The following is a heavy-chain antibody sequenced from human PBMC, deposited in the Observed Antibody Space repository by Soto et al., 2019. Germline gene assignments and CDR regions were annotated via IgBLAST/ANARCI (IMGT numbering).Heavy chain of an antibody. Sequence: SETLSLTCTVSGGSISSYYWSWIRQPPGKGLEWIGYIYYSGSTYYNPSLKSRVTISVDTSKNQFSLKLSSVTAADTAVYYCARGYYDILTGPGLGAFDIWGQGTMVTVSS. V-gene: IGHV4-59*12. CDR1: GGSISSYY. J-gene: IGHJ3*02. D-gene: IGHD3-9*01. CDR3: ARGYYDILTGPGLGAFDI. CDR2: IYYSGST.